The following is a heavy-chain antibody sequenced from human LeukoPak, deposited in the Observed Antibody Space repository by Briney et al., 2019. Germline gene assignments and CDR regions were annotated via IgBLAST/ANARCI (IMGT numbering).Heavy chain of an antibody. CDR3: ARDRGDYYDSSGYYLGYFDY. D-gene: IGHD3-22*01. CDR1: GFTFSSYS. Sequence: PGGSLRLSCAASGFTFSSYSMNWVRQAPGKGLEWVSSISSSSSYIYYADSVKGRFTISRDNAKNSLYLQMNSLRAEDTAVYYCARDRGDYYDSSGYYLGYFDYWGQGTLVTVSS. V-gene: IGHV3-21*01. J-gene: IGHJ4*02. CDR2: ISSSSSYI.